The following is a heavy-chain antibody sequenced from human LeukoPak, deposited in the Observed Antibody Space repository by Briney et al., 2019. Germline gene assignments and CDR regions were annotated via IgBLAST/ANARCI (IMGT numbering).Heavy chain of an antibody. J-gene: IGHJ4*02. D-gene: IGHD4-17*01. CDR2: LYASGST. V-gene: IGHV4-4*07. CDR1: GGSISSYN. CDR3: ARSFTVTTFDS. Sequence: SETLSLTCTVSGGSISSYNWNWLGQPAGRGLEWIRRLYASGSTDYNPSLKSRVTMSVDTSKNQFSLNLSSVTAADTAVYYCARSFTVTTFDSWGQGNLVTVSS.